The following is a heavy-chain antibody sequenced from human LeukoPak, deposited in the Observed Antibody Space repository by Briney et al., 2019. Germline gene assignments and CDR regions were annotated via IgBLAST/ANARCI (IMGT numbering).Heavy chain of an antibody. CDR1: GGSICSSSYY. CDR3: ASGVAGTLYYYYYMDV. Sequence: SETLSLTCTVSGGSICSSSYYWGWIRQPPGKGLEWIGSIYYSGSTYYNPSLKSRVTISVDTSKNQFSLKLSSVTAADTAVYYCASGVAGTLYYYYYMDVWGKGTTFTVSS. D-gene: IGHD6-19*01. V-gene: IGHV4-39*01. J-gene: IGHJ6*03. CDR2: IYYSGST.